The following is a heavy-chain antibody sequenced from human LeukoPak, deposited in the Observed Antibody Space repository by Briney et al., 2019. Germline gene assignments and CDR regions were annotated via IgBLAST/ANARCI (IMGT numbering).Heavy chain of an antibody. CDR1: GGSIRSGDYY. J-gene: IGHJ3*02. Sequence: SETLSLTCTVSGGSIRSGDYYWSWIRQPPGKGLEWIGYIYYSGSTYYNPSLKSRVTISVDTSKNQFSLKLSSVTAADTAVYYCARAPYYDILTHVAFDIWGQGTMVTVSS. D-gene: IGHD3-9*01. V-gene: IGHV4-30-4*01. CDR3: ARAPYYDILTHVAFDI. CDR2: IYYSGST.